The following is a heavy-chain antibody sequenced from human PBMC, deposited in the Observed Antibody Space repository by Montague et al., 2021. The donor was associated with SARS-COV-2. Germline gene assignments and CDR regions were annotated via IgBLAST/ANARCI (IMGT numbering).Heavy chain of an antibody. V-gene: IGHV2-5*02. Sequence: PALVKPTQTLTLTCTFSGFSLSTTGVGVGWIRQPPGKALEWLALIYWDDDKRYSPSLKSRLTITKDTSKNQVVLTITNMDPVDTDTYYFAHEIARHYDTSAYLWCPFDFWGQGTLVTVSS. CDR1: GFSLSTTGVG. CDR2: IYWDDDK. CDR3: AHEIARHYDTSAYLWCPFDF. J-gene: IGHJ4*02. D-gene: IGHD3-22*01.